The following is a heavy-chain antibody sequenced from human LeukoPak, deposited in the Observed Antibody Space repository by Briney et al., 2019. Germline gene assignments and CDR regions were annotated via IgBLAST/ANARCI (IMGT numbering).Heavy chain of an antibody. CDR2: MNPNSGDT. CDR3: ARGLGSYDSSELTWPMISF. J-gene: IGHJ4*02. V-gene: IGHV1-8*01. Sequence: ASVKVSCKASGYTFTNYAINWVRQATGQGLEWMGWMNPNSGDTAYAQKFQDRVTMTRSTSISTAYMELSSLRSEDTAVYYCARGLGSYDSSELTWPMISFWGQGTLVTVSS. D-gene: IGHD3-22*01. CDR1: GYTFTNYA.